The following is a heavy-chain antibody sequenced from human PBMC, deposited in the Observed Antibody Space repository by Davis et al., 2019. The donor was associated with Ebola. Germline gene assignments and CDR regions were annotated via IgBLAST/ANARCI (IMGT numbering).Heavy chain of an antibody. CDR3: AREWLGYSTKFDL. V-gene: IGHV1-2*02. Sequence: ASVKVSCKASGYTFTGYYIHWVRQAPGQGLEWLGWINPNSGGTTYAQKFQGRVTMTTDTSINTAFLEVHGLRSDDTAVYYCAREWLGYSTKFDLWGQGSLVTVSS. J-gene: IGHJ5*02. CDR1: GYTFTGYY. D-gene: IGHD2-2*01. CDR2: INPNSGGT.